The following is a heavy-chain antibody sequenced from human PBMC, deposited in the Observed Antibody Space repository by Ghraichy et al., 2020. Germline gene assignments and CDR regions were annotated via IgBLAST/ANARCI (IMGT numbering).Heavy chain of an antibody. Sequence: SETLSLTCAVYGGSFSGYYWSWIRQPPGKGLEWIGEINHSGSTNYNPSLKSRVTISVDTSKNQFSLKLSSVTAADTAVYYCAREDRDYYDRNAFDIWGQGTMVTVSS. CDR2: INHSGST. CDR3: AREDRDYYDRNAFDI. J-gene: IGHJ3*02. CDR1: GGSFSGYY. D-gene: IGHD3-22*01. V-gene: IGHV4-34*01.